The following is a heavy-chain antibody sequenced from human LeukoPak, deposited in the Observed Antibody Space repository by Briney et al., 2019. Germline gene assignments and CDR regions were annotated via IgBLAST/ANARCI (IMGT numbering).Heavy chain of an antibody. J-gene: IGHJ1*01. CDR1: GFTFSSYS. V-gene: IGHV3-21*01. CDR2: ISSSSSYI. D-gene: IGHD6-25*01. CDR3: ASPSGHPEYFQH. Sequence: GGSLRLSCAASGFTFSSYSMNWVRQAPGKGLEWVSSISSSSSYIYYADSVKGRFTISRDNAKNSLYLQMNSLRAEDTAVYYCASPSGHPEYFQHWGQGTLVTVSS.